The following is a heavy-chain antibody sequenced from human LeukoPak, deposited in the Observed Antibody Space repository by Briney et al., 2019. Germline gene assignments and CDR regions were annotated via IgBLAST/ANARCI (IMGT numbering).Heavy chain of an antibody. CDR2: INYSGST. J-gene: IGHJ3*01. D-gene: IGHD3-16*01. Sequence: PSETLSLTCTVSGGSINSYYWSWIRQPPGKGLEWIGCINYSGSTNYNPPLKNRVTMSVDTSKNQFSLKLSSVTAADTAVYYCARRVEGFYVVIEAFDFWGQGTMVTVSS. V-gene: IGHV4-59*08. CDR3: ARRVEGFYVVIEAFDF. CDR1: GGSINSYY.